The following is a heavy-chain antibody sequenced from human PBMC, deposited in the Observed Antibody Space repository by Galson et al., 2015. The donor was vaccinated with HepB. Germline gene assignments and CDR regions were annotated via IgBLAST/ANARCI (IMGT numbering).Heavy chain of an antibody. V-gene: IGHV3-33*01. CDR2: IWYDGSNK. CDR1: GFPFRSYG. J-gene: IGHJ4*02. CDR3: ARDGHSSSWLDY. Sequence: LRLSCAASGFPFRSYGMHWVRQAPGKGLEWVAVIWYDGSNKYYADSVKGRFTISRDNSKNTLYLQMNSLRAEDTAVYYWARDGHSSSWLDYWGQGTLVTVSS. D-gene: IGHD6-13*01.